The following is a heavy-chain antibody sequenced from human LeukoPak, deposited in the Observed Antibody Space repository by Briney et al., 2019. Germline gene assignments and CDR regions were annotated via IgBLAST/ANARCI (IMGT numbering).Heavy chain of an antibody. CDR2: IWYDGSNK. J-gene: IGHJ6*02. D-gene: IGHD4-17*01. CDR3: AGDYGEYYYGMDV. Sequence: PGGSLRLSCAASGFTFSSYGMHWVRQAPGKGLEWVAVIWYDGSNKCYADSVKGRFTISRDNSKNTLYLQMNSLRAEDTAVYCCAGDYGEYYYGMDVWGQGTTVTVSS. V-gene: IGHV3-33*01. CDR1: GFTFSSYG.